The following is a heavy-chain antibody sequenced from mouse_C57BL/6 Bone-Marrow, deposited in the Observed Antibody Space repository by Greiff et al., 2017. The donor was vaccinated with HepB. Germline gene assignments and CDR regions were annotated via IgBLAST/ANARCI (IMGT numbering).Heavy chain of an antibody. Sequence: QVQLQQPGAELVMPGASVKLSCKASGYTFTSYWMHWVKQRPGQGLEWIGEIDPSDSYTNYNQKFKGKSTLTVDKSSSTAYMQLSSLTSEDSAVYYCASWEAMDYWGQGTSVTVSS. CDR3: ASWEAMDY. V-gene: IGHV1-69*01. D-gene: IGHD4-1*01. CDR1: GYTFTSYW. J-gene: IGHJ4*01. CDR2: IDPSDSYT.